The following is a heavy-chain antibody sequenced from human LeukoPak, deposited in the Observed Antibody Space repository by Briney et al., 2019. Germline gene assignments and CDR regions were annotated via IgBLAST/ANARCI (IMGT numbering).Heavy chain of an antibody. CDR3: AKDPSGSSWYYFDY. J-gene: IGHJ4*02. Sequence: GGSLRLSCAASGFTFSSYEMNWVRQAPGKGLEWVAVISYDGSNKYYADSVKGRFTISRDNSKNTLYLQMNSLRAEDTAVYYCAKDPSGSSWYYFDYWGQGTLVTVSS. D-gene: IGHD6-13*01. CDR2: ISYDGSNK. V-gene: IGHV3-30*18. CDR1: GFTFSSYE.